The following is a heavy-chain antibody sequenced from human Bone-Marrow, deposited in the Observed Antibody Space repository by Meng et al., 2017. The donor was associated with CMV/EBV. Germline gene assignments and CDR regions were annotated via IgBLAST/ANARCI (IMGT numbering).Heavy chain of an antibody. Sequence: SETLSLTCTVSGGSISSSSYYWGWIRQPPGKGLEWIGSIYYSGSTYYNPSLKSRVTISVDTSKNQFSLKLSSVTAADTAVYYCARLTIFGVVIAIECWGQGTLVTVSS. CDR1: GGSISSSSYY. CDR3: ARLTIFGVVIAIEC. CDR2: IYYSGST. V-gene: IGHV4-39*01. D-gene: IGHD3-3*01. J-gene: IGHJ4*02.